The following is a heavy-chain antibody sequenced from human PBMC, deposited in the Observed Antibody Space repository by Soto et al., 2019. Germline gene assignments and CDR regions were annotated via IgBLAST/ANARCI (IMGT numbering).Heavy chain of an antibody. V-gene: IGHV3-74*01. D-gene: IGHD2-2*01. CDR1: GFTFSSYW. CDR2: INSDGSST. J-gene: IGHJ6*03. Sequence: GGSLRLSCAASGFTFSSYWMHWVRQAPGKGLVWVSRINSDGSSTSYADSVKGRFTISRDNAKNTLYLQMNSLRAEDTAVYYCARAFLVANHYYYYYYMDVWGKGTTVTVSS. CDR3: ARAFLVANHYYYYYYMDV.